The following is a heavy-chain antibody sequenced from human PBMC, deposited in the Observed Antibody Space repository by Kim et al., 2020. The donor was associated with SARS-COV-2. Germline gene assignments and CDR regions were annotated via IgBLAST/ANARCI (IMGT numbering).Heavy chain of an antibody. D-gene: IGHD5-18*01. CDR2: ISGSGGST. V-gene: IGHV3-23*01. Sequence: GGSLRLSCAASGFTFSSYAMSWVRQAPGKGLEWVSAISGSGGSTYYADSVKGRFTISRDTSKNTLYLQMNSLRAEDTAVYYCAKDVSWGTAMVLDYWGQGTLVTVSS. J-gene: IGHJ4*02. CDR1: GFTFSSYA. CDR3: AKDVSWGTAMVLDY.